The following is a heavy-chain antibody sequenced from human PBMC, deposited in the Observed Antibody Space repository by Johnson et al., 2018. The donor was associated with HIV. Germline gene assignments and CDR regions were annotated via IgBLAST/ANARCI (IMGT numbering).Heavy chain of an antibody. V-gene: IGHV3-30-3*01. CDR1: GFTFSSYA. Sequence: QVQLVESGGGVVQPGRSLRLSCAASGFTFSSYAMHWVRQAPGKGLEWVAVISYDGSNKYYADSVKGRFTISRDNSKNTLYLQMNSLRAEDTAVYYCASFSSRLAFDIWGQGTMVTVSS. CDR2: ISYDGSNK. D-gene: IGHD6-6*01. J-gene: IGHJ3*02. CDR3: ASFSSRLAFDI.